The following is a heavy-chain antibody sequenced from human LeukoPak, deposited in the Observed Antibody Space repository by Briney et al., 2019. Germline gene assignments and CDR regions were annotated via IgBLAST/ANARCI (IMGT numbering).Heavy chain of an antibody. CDR2: IRYDGSNK. CDR3: AKDPARQYYYYYMDV. Sequence: GGSLRLSCAASRFTFSSYGMHWVRQAPGKGLEWVAFIRYDGSNKYYADSVKGRFTISRDNSKNTLYLQMNSLRAEDTAVYYCAKDPARQYYYYYMDVWGKGTTVTVSS. J-gene: IGHJ6*03. D-gene: IGHD6-6*01. V-gene: IGHV3-30*02. CDR1: RFTFSSYG.